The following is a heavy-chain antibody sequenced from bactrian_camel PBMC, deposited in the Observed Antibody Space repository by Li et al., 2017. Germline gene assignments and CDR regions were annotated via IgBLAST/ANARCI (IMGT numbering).Heavy chain of an antibody. CDR3: AAAGACTLRHGAPQPSRFGF. J-gene: IGHJ6*01. V-gene: IGHV3S63*01. CDR1: GFTFDDSN. Sequence: VQLVESGGGSVQAGGSLRLSCTSSGFTFDDSNMGWFRQAPGKEREGVATIYTGDGSLYYGDSVKGRFTISKDNANENLFYLDMNNLKTGDTATYYCAAAGACTLRHGAPQPSRFGFWGQGTQVTVS. CDR2: IYTGDGSL. D-gene: IGHD8*01.